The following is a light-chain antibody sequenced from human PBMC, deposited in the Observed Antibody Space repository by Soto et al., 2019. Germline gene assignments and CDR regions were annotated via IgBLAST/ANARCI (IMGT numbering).Light chain of an antibody. CDR2: GAS. J-gene: IGKJ1*01. CDR1: QTVISDY. Sequence: EIVLTQSPGTLSLSPEDSATLSCRASQTVISDYLAWYQQTPGQAPRLLIYGASSRATDTSDRFSGRGSGTDFSLTISRLEPGDFAVYYCQVYGNSMWTFGQGTKVDIK. V-gene: IGKV3-20*01. CDR3: QVYGNSMWT.